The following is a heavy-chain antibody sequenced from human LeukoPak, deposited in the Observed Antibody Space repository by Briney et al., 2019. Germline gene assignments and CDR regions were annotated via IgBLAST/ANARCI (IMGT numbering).Heavy chain of an antibody. Sequence: ASVKVSCKASGYTFTGYSMHWVRQAPGQGLELMGWINTNTGNPTYAQGFTGRFVFSLDTSVSTAYLQISSLKAEDTAVYYCARDYTLTLGTTTYFQHWGQGTLVTVSS. CDR2: INTNTGNP. CDR1: GYTFTGYS. CDR3: ARDYTLTLGTTTYFQH. V-gene: IGHV7-4-1*02. J-gene: IGHJ1*01. D-gene: IGHD1-7*01.